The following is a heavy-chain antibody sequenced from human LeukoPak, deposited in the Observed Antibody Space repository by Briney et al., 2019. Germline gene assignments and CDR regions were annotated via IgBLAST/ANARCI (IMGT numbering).Heavy chain of an antibody. Sequence: GGSLRLSCAASGFTFRSYAMSWVRQAPGKGLEWVASIKHDGSEKYYVDSVKGRFTISRDNAKNSLYLQMNSLRAEDTAVYYCARESPYYYDSSDAFDIWGQGTMVTVSS. D-gene: IGHD3-22*01. J-gene: IGHJ3*02. V-gene: IGHV3-7*03. CDR2: IKHDGSEK. CDR3: ARESPYYYDSSDAFDI. CDR1: GFTFRSYA.